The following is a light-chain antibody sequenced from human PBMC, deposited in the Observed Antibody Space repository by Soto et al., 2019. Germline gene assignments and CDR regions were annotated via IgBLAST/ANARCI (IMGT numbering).Light chain of an antibody. CDR3: QHYGSTPPWT. V-gene: IGKV3-20*01. CDR1: QSVSSY. Sequence: EIVLTQSPATMSLSPGERATLSCRASQSVSSYLAWYQQKPGQAPRLIVYDAYNRATGIPDRFSGSGSGTDFTLTISRLEPEDFAVYYCQHYGSTPPWTCGQGTKVDIK. CDR2: DAY. J-gene: IGKJ1*01.